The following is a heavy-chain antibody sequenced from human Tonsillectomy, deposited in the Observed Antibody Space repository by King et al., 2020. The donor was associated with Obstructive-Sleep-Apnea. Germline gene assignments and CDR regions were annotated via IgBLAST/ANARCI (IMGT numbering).Heavy chain of an antibody. CDR3: ARGYVRQQLVLNY. CDR1: GYTFTNYD. V-gene: IGHV1-8*01. CDR2: MNPNSGNR. Sequence: QLVQSGAEVKKPGASVKVSCKASGYTFTNYDINWVRQATGQGLEWMGWMNPNSGNRGYAQKFQGRVTMTRTTSINTAYMELSSLRSEDTAVYYCARGYVRQQLVLNYWGQGTLVTVSS. D-gene: IGHD6-13*01. J-gene: IGHJ4*02.